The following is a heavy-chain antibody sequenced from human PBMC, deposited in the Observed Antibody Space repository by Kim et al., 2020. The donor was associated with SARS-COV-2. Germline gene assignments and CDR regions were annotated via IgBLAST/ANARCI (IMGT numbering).Heavy chain of an antibody. Sequence: SETLSLTCAVYGGSFSGYYWSWIRQPPGKGLEWIGEINHSGSTNYNPSLKSRVTISVDTSKNQFSLKLSSVTAADTAVYYCVRGLFLWVVGATRGSWFDPWGQGTLVTVSS. CDR3: VRGLFLWVVGATRGSWFDP. CDR2: INHSGST. D-gene: IGHD2-15*01. J-gene: IGHJ5*02. CDR1: GGSFSGYY. V-gene: IGHV4-34*01.